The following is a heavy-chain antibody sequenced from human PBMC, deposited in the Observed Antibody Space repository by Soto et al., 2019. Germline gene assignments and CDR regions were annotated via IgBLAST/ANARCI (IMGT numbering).Heavy chain of an antibody. J-gene: IGHJ4*02. CDR2: ISAYNGNT. D-gene: IGHD3-22*01. CDR3: ARGDDSSGYYYFDY. V-gene: IGHV1-18*01. CDR1: GYTFTSYG. Sequence: GASVKVSCKASGYTFTSYGIGWVRQAPGQGLEWMGWISAYNGNTNYAQKLQGRVTMTTDTSTSTAYMELRSLRSDDTAVYYCARGDDSSGYYYFDYWGQGTLVTVSS.